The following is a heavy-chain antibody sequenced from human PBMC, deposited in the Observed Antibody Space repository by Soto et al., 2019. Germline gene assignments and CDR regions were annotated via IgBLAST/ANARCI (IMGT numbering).Heavy chain of an antibody. CDR3: ARRRYSSSWYYYYYTDV. D-gene: IGHD6-13*01. V-gene: IGHV1-8*01. J-gene: IGHJ6*03. CDR2: MNPNSGNT. Sequence: ASVKVSCKASGYTFTSYDINWVRQATGQGLEWMGWMNPNSGNTGYAQKFQGRVTMTRNTSISTAYMELSSLRSEDTAVYYCARRRYSSSWYYYYYTDVWGKGTTVTVSS. CDR1: GYTFTSYD.